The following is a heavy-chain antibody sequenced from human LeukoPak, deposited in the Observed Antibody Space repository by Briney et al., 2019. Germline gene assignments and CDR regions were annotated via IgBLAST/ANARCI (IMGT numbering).Heavy chain of an antibody. CDR1: GGFISSYY. Sequence: PSETLSLTCTVSGGFISSYYWTWIRQPPGKGLEWIGYIYYSGSTNYNPSLKSRVTISVDTSKNQFSLKLSSVTAADTAVYHCARASGGTYLFDYWGQGTLVTVSS. J-gene: IGHJ4*02. V-gene: IGHV4-59*01. CDR2: IYYSGST. CDR3: ARASGGTYLFDY. D-gene: IGHD1-26*01.